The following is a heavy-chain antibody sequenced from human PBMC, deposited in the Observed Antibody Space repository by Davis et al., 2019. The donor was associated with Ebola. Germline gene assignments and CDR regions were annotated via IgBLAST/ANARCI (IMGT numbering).Heavy chain of an antibody. CDR3: ASGGDSSSLYYYYYYMDV. Sequence: SETLSLTCAVYGGSFNGYFWSWIRQPPGKGLEWIGEINHSGSANYSPSLKSRVTISVDTSKNQFSLKLSSVTAADTAVYYCASGGDSSSLYYYYYYMDVWGKGTTVTVSS. J-gene: IGHJ6*03. V-gene: IGHV4-34*01. D-gene: IGHD6-13*01. CDR1: GGSFNGYF. CDR2: INHSGSA.